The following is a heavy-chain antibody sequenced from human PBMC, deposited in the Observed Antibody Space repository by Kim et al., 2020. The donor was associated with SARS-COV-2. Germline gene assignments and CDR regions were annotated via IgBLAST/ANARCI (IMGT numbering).Heavy chain of an antibody. Sequence: SETLSLTCTVSGGSISSSSYYWGWIRQPPGKGLEWIGSIYYSGSTYYNPSLKSRVTISVDTSKNQFSLKLSSVTAADTAVYYCARDLPEWVEALIAVAGNGDYYYGMDVWGQGTTVTVSS. V-gene: IGHV4-39*07. D-gene: IGHD6-19*01. CDR1: GGSISSSSYY. J-gene: IGHJ6*02. CDR3: ARDLPEWVEALIAVAGNGDYYYGMDV. CDR2: IYYSGST.